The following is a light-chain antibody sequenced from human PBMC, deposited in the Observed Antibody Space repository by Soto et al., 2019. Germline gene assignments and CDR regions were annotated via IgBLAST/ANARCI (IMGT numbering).Light chain of an antibody. CDR3: CSYAGSGTDNYV. Sequence: QSVLTQPASVSGSPGQSITISCTGTSSDIGDYNYVSWYQQHPGKVPKLIIFEVSTRPSGVSNRFSGSKSGNTASLTISGLQADDEADYYCCSYAGSGTDNYVFGSGTKVTVL. CDR1: SSDIGDYNY. CDR2: EVS. J-gene: IGLJ1*01. V-gene: IGLV2-14*01.